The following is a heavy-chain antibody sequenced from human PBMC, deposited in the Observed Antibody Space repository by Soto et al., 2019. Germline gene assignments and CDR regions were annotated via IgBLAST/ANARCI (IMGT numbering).Heavy chain of an antibody. J-gene: IGHJ6*02. CDR3: ARDLGRYCSSTSCYNRGIGGMDV. D-gene: IGHD2-2*02. CDR2: INPSGGST. CDR1: GYIFTSYY. V-gene: IGHV1-46*01. Sequence: ASVKVSCKASGYIFTSYYMHWVRQAPGQGLEWMGIINPSGGSTNYAQKFQGRVTMTRDTSTSTVYMGLGSLRSDDRAVYYCARDLGRYCSSTSCYNRGIGGMDVWGQGTTVTVSS.